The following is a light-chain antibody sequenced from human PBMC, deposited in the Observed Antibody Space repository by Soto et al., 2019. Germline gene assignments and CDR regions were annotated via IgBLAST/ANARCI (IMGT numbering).Light chain of an antibody. V-gene: IGKV3-11*01. CDR1: QSVSSF. J-gene: IGKJ4*01. CDR3: QQRINWPLT. Sequence: EIVLTQSPATLSLSPGERATLSCKASQSVSSFLAWYQQKPGQAPRLLIYDVSSRATGSPTRFSGSGSGTDFTLTNSSLEPEDFAVYYCQQRINWPLTFGGGTKVEIK. CDR2: DVS.